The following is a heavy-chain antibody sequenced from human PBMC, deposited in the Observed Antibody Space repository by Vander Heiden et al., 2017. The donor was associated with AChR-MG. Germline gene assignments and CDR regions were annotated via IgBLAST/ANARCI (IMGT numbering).Heavy chain of an antibody. Sequence: QVQLVQSGAEVKKPGASVKVSCKASGYTFTSYYMHWVRQAPGQGLEWMGIINPSGGSTSYAQKFQGRVTMTRDTSTSTVYMELSSLRSEDTAVYYCASFVDTAMVTEYAFDIWGQGTMVTVSS. D-gene: IGHD5-18*01. CDR2: INPSGGST. J-gene: IGHJ3*02. V-gene: IGHV1-46*03. CDR3: ASFVDTAMVTEYAFDI. CDR1: GYTFTSYY.